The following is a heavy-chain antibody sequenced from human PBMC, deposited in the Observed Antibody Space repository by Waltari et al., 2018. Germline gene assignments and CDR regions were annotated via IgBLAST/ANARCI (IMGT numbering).Heavy chain of an antibody. Sequence: EVKLVESGGGLVQPGGSLRVSCEVSGFMFSNHDMSWVRQAPGKGPEWVSSLSGSGYGTHYADSVKGRFTISRDNSKNTLYLQMNSLRAEDTAVYYCARDISTGQYNFGYWGQGTLVTVSS. CDR3: ARDISTGQYNFGY. J-gene: IGHJ4*02. CDR1: GFMFSNHD. D-gene: IGHD3-9*01. V-gene: IGHV3-23*04. CDR2: LSGSGYGT.